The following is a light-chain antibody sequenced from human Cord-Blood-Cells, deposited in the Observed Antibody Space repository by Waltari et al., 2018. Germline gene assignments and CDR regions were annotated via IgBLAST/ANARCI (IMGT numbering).Light chain of an antibody. CDR3: CSYAGSSNVV. CDR2: EGS. CDR1: SSDVGSYNL. J-gene: IGLJ2*01. Sequence: QSALTQPASVSGSPGQSITISCTGTSSDVGSYNLVSWYQQHPGKAPKSMIYEGSKRPSGVSNRFAGSKSGNTASLTISGLQAEDEADYYCCSYAGSSNVVFGGGTKLTVL. V-gene: IGLV2-23*01.